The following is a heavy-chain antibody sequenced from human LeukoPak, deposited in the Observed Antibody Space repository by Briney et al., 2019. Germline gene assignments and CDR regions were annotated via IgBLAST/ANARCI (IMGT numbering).Heavy chain of an antibody. D-gene: IGHD5-18*01. J-gene: IGHJ4*02. CDR1: GGSISSYY. Sequence: PSETLSLTCTVSGGSISSYYWSWIRQPPGKGLEWIGYIYYSGSTNYNPSLKSRVTISVDTSKNQFSLKLSSVTAADTAVYHCARAGYSYGYCFDYWGQGTLVTVSS. CDR3: ARAGYSYGYCFDY. CDR2: IYYSGST. V-gene: IGHV4-59*01.